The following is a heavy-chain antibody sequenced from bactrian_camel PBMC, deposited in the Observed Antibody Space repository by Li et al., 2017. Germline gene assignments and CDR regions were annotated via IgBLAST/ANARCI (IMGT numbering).Heavy chain of an antibody. Sequence: QLVESGGGLVQPGGSLRLSCVASGDTYRSYCMGWFRQARGKEREGVAAIYTVRDIREYVDHVKGRFTISHADNTLYLEMNSLKAEDTAMYYCAADLFCTSVLNGVVRYRGQGTQVTVS. CDR3: AADLFCTSVLNGVVRY. CDR2: IYTVRDIR. V-gene: IGHV3S1*01. D-gene: IGHD3*01. CDR1: GDTYRSYC. J-gene: IGHJ4*01.